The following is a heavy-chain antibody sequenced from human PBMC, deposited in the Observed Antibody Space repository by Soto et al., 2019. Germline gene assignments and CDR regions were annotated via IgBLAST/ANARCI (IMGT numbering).Heavy chain of an antibody. CDR3: ARDQLYSSSWSDY. CDR2: IWYDGSNK. CDR1: GFTFSSYG. Sequence: QVQLVESGGGVVQPGRSLRLSCAASGFTFSSYGMHWVRQAPGKGLEWAAVIWYDGSNKYYADSVKGRFTISRDNSKNTLYLQMNSLRAEDTAVYYCARDQLYSSSWSDYWGQGTLVTVSS. V-gene: IGHV3-33*01. D-gene: IGHD6-13*01. J-gene: IGHJ4*02.